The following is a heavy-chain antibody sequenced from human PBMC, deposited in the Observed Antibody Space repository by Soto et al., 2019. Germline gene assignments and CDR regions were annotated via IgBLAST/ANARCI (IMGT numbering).Heavy chain of an antibody. V-gene: IGHV3-33*01. J-gene: IGHJ4*02. CDR2: IWYDGSNK. Sequence: GGSLRLSCAASGFTFSSYGMHWVRQAPGKGLEWVAVIWYDGSNKYYADSVKGRFTISRDNSKNTLYLQMNSLRAEDTAVYYCARDRLRSGRSHFDYWGQGTLVTVSS. D-gene: IGHD3-10*01. CDR1: GFTFSSYG. CDR3: ARDRLRSGRSHFDY.